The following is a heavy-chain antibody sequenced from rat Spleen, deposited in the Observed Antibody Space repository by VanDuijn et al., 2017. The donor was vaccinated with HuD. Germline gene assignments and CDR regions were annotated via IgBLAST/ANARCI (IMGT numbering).Heavy chain of an antibody. V-gene: IGHV5-58*01. D-gene: IGHD1-8*01. CDR3: AKDRRYSSYVMDA. J-gene: IGHJ4*01. CDR2: ISYDGGNT. CDR1: GFTFSSYW. Sequence: EVQLVESGGGLVQPGKSLRLSCVASGFTFSSYWMYWIRQAPGKGLEWVASISYDGGNTYYRDSVKGRFTISRDNAENTVYLQMNSLRSEDTATYYCAKDRRYSSYVMDAWGQGASVTVSS.